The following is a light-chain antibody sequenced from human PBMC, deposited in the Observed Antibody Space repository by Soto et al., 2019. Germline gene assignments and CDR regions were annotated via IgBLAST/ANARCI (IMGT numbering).Light chain of an antibody. V-gene: IGKV3-11*01. CDR3: QQRGNWPPT. CDR2: DAS. Sequence: EIVLTQSPATLSLSPGERATLSCRASQSVSSYLAWYQQKPGQAPRLLIYDASNRATGIPARFSGSGSGTDFTLTISSLDPEDFAVYYCQQRGNWPPTFGPGTKVDIK. J-gene: IGKJ3*01. CDR1: QSVSSY.